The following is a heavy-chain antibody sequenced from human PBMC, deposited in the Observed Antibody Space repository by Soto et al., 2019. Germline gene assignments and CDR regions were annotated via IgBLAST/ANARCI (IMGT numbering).Heavy chain of an antibody. CDR3: ARLGSTLEMATITEGYYFDY. CDR2: IYYSGST. V-gene: IGHV4-39*01. Sequence: SETLSLTCTVSGGSISSSSYYWGWIRQPPGKGLEWIGSIYYSGSTYYNPSLKSRVTISVDTSKNQFSLKLSSVTAADTAVYYCARLGSTLEMATITEGYYFDYWGQGTLVTVSS. J-gene: IGHJ4*02. CDR1: GGSISSSSYY. D-gene: IGHD5-12*01.